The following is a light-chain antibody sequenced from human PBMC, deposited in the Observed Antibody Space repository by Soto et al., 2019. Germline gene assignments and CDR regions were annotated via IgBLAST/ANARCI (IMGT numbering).Light chain of an antibody. V-gene: IGKV2-28*01. Sequence: IVLTQSPLSLSVTPGEPASISCRSSQNLANINGYTYLDWLLQKPGQSPQLLIYLAYNRASGVPDRFRASGAGTDFILNISRVEAEDVGVYYCMQGLKTPKTFGQRTKVDIK. CDR2: LAY. J-gene: IGKJ1*01. CDR3: MQGLKTPKT. CDR1: QNLANINGYTY.